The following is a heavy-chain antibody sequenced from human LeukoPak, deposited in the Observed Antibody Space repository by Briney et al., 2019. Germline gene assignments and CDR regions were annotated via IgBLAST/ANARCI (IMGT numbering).Heavy chain of an antibody. CDR1: GFTFSSYA. D-gene: IGHD3-22*01. J-gene: IGHJ4*02. V-gene: IGHV3-23*01. CDR2: ISGSGGST. Sequence: GGSLRLSCAASGFTFSSYAMSWVRQAPGKGLEWVSAISGSGGSTYYADSVKGRFTISRDNSKNTLYLQMNSLRAEDPAVYYCAKRQGHYYDSSGYYSFDYWGQGTLVTVSS. CDR3: AKRQGHYYDSSGYYSFDY.